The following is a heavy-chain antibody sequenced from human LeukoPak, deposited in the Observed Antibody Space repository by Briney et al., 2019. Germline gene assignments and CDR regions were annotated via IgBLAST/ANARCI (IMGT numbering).Heavy chain of an antibody. D-gene: IGHD5-24*01. J-gene: IGHJ4*02. CDR2: IYTSGST. Sequence: PSETLSLTCTVSGGSISSYYWSWIRQPAGKGLEWIGRIYTSGSTNYNPSLKSRVTMSVDTSKDQFSLKLSSVTAADTAVYYCASAEMSTGPYYFDYWGQGTLVTVSS. V-gene: IGHV4-4*07. CDR1: GGSISSYY. CDR3: ASAEMSTGPYYFDY.